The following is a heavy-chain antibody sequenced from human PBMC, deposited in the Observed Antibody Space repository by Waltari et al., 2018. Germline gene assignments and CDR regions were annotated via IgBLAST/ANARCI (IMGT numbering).Heavy chain of an antibody. V-gene: IGHV4-31*03. CDR2: IYYSGST. Sequence: QVQLQESGTGLVKPSQTLSLTCTVSGGSISSGGYYWRWIRQHPGKGLEWIGYIYYSGSTYYNPSLKSRVTISVDTSKNQFSLKLSSVTAADTAVYYCVKHMLRYYMDVWGKGTTVTVSS. CDR3: VKHMLRYYMDV. D-gene: IGHD2-8*01. CDR1: GGSISSGGYY. J-gene: IGHJ6*03.